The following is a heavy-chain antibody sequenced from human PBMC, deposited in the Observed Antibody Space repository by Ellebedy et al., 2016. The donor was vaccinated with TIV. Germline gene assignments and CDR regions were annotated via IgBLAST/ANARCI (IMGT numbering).Heavy chain of an antibody. J-gene: IGHJ6*02. CDR3: ARWGRGYSYGYEGYYYYGMDV. CDR2: IIPIFGTA. Sequence: ASVKVSCKASGGTFSSYAISWVRQAPGQGLEWMGGIIPIFGTANYAQKFQGRVTITADESTSTAYMELSSLRSEDTAVYYCARWGRGYSYGYEGYYYYGMDVWGQGTTVTVSS. V-gene: IGHV1-69*13. D-gene: IGHD5-18*01. CDR1: GGTFSSYA.